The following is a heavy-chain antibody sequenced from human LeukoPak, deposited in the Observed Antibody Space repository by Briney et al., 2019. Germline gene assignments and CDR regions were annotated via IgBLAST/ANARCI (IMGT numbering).Heavy chain of an antibody. V-gene: IGHV1-46*01. CDR2: INPSGGST. Sequence: GASVKVSCKASGYTFTSYYMHWVRQAPGQGLEWMGIINPSGGSTSYAQKFQGRVTMTRDMSTSTVYMELSSLRSEDTAVYYCARAYTYCYDSSGYYGDYFDYWGQGTLVTVSS. D-gene: IGHD3-22*01. J-gene: IGHJ4*02. CDR1: GYTFTSYY. CDR3: ARAYTYCYDSSGYYGDYFDY.